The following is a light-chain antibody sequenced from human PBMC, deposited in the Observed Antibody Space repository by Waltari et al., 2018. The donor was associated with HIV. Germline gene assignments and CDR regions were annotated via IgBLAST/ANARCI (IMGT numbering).Light chain of an antibody. V-gene: IGLV2-11*01. CDR1: TSDVGGYDY. J-gene: IGLJ3*02. CDR3: CSYADTYAWV. Sequence: QPRSVSGSPGQSVTISCTGTTSDVGGYDYVSWFQRHPGKAPKLMIYDVRKRPSGVSDRFSGSKSGNTASLTISGLQAEDEADYFCCSYADTYAWVFGGGTKLTVL. CDR2: DVR.